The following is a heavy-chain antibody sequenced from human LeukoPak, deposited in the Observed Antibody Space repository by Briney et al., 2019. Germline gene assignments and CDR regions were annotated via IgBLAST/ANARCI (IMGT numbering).Heavy chain of an antibody. D-gene: IGHD3-10*01. CDR2: IIPILGIA. J-gene: IGHJ4*02. CDR3: ARGDTSLRGVSHDY. Sequence: ASVKVSCKASGGTFSSYAISWVRQAPGQGLEWMGRIIPILGIANYAQKFQGRVTITADKSTSTAYMELRSLRSDDTAVYYCARGDTSLRGVSHDYWGQGTLVTASS. CDR1: GGTFSSYA. V-gene: IGHV1-69*04.